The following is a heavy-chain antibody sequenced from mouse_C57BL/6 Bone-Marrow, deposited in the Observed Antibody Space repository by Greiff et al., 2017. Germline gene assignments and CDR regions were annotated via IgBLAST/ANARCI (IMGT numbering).Heavy chain of an antibody. Sequence: QVQLQQPGAELVRPGSSVKLSCKASGYTFTSYWMEWVKQRPGQGLEWIGNIYPSASETHYNQKFKDKATLTVDTSSSTAYMQPSSLTSEDSAVDYFARSIVKYFEVGGTGTTVTVSS. D-gene: IGHD2-5*01. CDR1: GYTFTSYW. J-gene: IGHJ1*03. CDR2: IYPSASET. CDR3: ARSIVKYFEV. V-gene: IGHV1-61*01.